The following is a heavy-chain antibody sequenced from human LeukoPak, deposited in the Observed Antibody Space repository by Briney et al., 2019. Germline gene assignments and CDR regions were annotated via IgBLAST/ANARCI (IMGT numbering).Heavy chain of an antibody. V-gene: IGHV4-59*01. Sequence: SETLSLTCAVYGGSFSGYYWSWIRQPPGKGLEWIGYIYYSGSTNYNPSLKSRVTISVDTSKNQFSLKLSSVTAADTAVYYCAKSDYYGASDYWGQGTLVTVSS. D-gene: IGHD3-10*01. CDR1: GGSFSGYY. CDR2: IYYSGST. CDR3: AKSDYYGASDY. J-gene: IGHJ4*02.